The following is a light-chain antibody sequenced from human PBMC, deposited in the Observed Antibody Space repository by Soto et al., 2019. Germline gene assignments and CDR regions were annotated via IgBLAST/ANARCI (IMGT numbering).Light chain of an antibody. CDR2: WAS. V-gene: IGKV4-1*01. J-gene: IGKJ1*01. CDR1: QNVLYSSNNKNY. Sequence: DIVMTQSPDSLAVSLGERATIDCKSSQNVLYSSNNKNYLAWYQQKPGQPPKVVIYWASTLESGVPDRFSGSGSGTDFTLTISSLQAEDVAVYYCQQYYSVPWTFGQGTKVEIK. CDR3: QQYYSVPWT.